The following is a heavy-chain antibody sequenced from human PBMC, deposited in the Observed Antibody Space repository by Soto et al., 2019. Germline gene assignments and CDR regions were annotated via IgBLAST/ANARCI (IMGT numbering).Heavy chain of an antibody. J-gene: IGHJ4*02. CDR1: GYTFTHYY. CDR2: INPASGST. CDR3: ARDLAAGDY. D-gene: IGHD6-13*01. Sequence: VQLVQSGAEVKKPGASVKLSCRTSGYTFTHYYIHWVRQAPGQGLEWLAIINPASGSTNYAQDFQGRVTLTMDTSTTTVYMELSGRRAEDTAIFYCARDLAAGDYWGQGTLVTVSS. V-gene: IGHV1-46*01.